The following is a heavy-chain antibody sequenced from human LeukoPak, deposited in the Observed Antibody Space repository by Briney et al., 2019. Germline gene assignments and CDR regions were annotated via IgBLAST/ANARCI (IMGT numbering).Heavy chain of an antibody. CDR3: ARGGSSWQSFDF. D-gene: IGHD6-13*01. V-gene: IGHV4-4*07. CDR2: IYASGST. J-gene: IGHJ4*02. Sequence: SETLSLTCTVYGGSISNYYWSWIRQPAGKGLEWIGRIYASGSTNYNPSLKSRVTMSVDTSKNQFSLKLTSVTAADTAVYYCARGGSSWQSFDFWGQGTLVTVSA. CDR1: GGSISNYY.